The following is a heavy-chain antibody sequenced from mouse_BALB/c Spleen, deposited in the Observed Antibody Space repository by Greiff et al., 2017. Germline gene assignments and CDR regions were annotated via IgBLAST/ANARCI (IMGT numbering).Heavy chain of an antibody. V-gene: IGHV5-17*02. D-gene: IGHD1-1*01. Sequence: EVKLMESGGGLVQPGGSRKLSCAASGFTFSSFGMHWVRQAPEKGLEWVAYISSGSSTIYYADTVKGRFTISRDNPKNTLFLQMTSLRSEDTAMYYCARGTTVVAPYWYFDVWGAGTTVTVSS. CDR2: ISSGSSTI. J-gene: IGHJ1*01. CDR1: GFTFSSFG. CDR3: ARGTTVVAPYWYFDV.